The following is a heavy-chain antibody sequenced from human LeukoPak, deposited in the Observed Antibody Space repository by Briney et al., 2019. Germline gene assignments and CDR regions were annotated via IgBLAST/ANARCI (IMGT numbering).Heavy chain of an antibody. J-gene: IGHJ4*02. CDR3: ARVIVGATLRGYYFDY. CDR1: GYTFIGYY. CDR2: INPNSGGT. Sequence: ASVKVSCKASGYTFIGYYMHWVRQAPGQGLEWMGWINPNSGGTNYAQKFQGRVNMTRDTSISTAYMELSRLRSDDTAVYYCARVIVGATLRGYYFDYWGQGTLVTVSS. V-gene: IGHV1-2*02. D-gene: IGHD1-26*01.